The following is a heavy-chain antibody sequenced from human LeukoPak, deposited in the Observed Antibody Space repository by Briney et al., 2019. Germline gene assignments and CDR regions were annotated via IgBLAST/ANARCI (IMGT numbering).Heavy chain of an antibody. D-gene: IGHD3-3*01. CDR1: GGSISSGGYY. CDR2: IYHSGST. J-gene: IGHJ3*02. Sequence: PSETLSLTCTVSGGSISSGGYYWSWIRQPPGKGLEWIGYIYHSGSTYYNPSLKSRVTISVDRSKNQFSLKLSSVTAADTAVYYCARVPPIFGVVIKTHDAFDIWGQGTMATVSS. V-gene: IGHV4-30-2*01. CDR3: ARVPPIFGVVIKTHDAFDI.